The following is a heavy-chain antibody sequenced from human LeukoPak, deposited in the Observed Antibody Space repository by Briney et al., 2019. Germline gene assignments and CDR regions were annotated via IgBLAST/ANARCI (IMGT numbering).Heavy chain of an antibody. Sequence: GSLRLSCAATGFTVSSNYMSWIRQDPGKGLEWVSVIYSGGSTYYADSVKGRFTISRDNSKNTLYLQMNSLRAEDTAVYYCARVALYPYYYYYGMDVWGQGTTFTVSS. CDR1: GFTVSSNY. CDR3: ARVALYPYYYYYGMDV. V-gene: IGHV3-53*01. CDR2: IYSGGST. D-gene: IGHD2-8*01. J-gene: IGHJ6*02.